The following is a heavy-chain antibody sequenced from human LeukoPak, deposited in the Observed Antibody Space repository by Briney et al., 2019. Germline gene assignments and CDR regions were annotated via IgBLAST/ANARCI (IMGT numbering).Heavy chain of an antibody. Sequence: SETLSLTCAVYGGSFSGYYWSGIRQPPGKGLEWIGEINHSGSTNYNPSLKSRVTISVDTSKNQFSLKLSSVTAADTAVYYCARNTSLWFGELFPNYYYYGMDVWGQGTTVTVSS. CDR1: GGSFSGYY. CDR2: INHSGST. J-gene: IGHJ6*02. V-gene: IGHV4-34*01. CDR3: ARNTSLWFGELFPNYYYYGMDV. D-gene: IGHD3-10*01.